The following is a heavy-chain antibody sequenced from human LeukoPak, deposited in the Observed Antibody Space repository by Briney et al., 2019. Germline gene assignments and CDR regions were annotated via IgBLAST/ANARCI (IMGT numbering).Heavy chain of an antibody. Sequence: SETLSLTCTVSGGSINGYYWSWIRQPAGKGLEWIGRVYNSESINYNPSLKSRVTMSIDTSKNQFSLKLNSVTAADTAVYYCARDRSSSYTRDWYDPWGQGALVTVSS. V-gene: IGHV4-4*07. D-gene: IGHD6-13*01. J-gene: IGHJ5*02. CDR1: GGSINGYY. CDR2: VYNSESI. CDR3: ARDRSSSYTRDWYDP.